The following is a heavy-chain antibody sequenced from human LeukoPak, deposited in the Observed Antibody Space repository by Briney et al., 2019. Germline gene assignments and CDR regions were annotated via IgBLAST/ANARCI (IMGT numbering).Heavy chain of an antibody. D-gene: IGHD4-17*01. CDR3: VTDDYGDYWARF. CDR1: GYIFTDYY. Sequence: ASVKVSCKASGYIFTDYYIHWVQQAPGKGLEYMGRVDPQTGETIYAEKFQGRVTITADTSTDTAYMELTGLKSEDTAVYFGVTDDYGDYWARFWGQGSLVTVSS. CDR2: VDPQTGET. V-gene: IGHV1-69-2*01. J-gene: IGHJ4*02.